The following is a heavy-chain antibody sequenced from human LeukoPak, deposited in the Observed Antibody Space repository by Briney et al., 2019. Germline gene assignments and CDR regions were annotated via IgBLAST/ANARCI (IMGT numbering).Heavy chain of an antibody. Sequence: PGGSLRLSCAASGFTFSNYGMNWVRQAPGKGLEWVSFIDTSGRHVYYGDSVKGRFTISRDNAKNLLFLQMNGLRAEDTALYYCARGRSITLLRGVAMSDGFDIWGQGAMVAVSS. D-gene: IGHD3-10*01. V-gene: IGHV3-21*06. CDR3: ARGRSITLLRGVAMSDGFDI. J-gene: IGHJ3*02. CDR2: IDTSGRHV. CDR1: GFTFSNYG.